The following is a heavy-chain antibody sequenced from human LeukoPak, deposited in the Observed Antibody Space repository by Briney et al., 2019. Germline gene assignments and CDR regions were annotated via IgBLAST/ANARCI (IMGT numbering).Heavy chain of an antibody. V-gene: IGHV1-18*01. CDR1: GYTFTSYG. CDR2: ISAYNGNT. J-gene: IGHJ4*02. CDR3: ARDFRDLIAIGH. Sequence: ASVKVSCKASGYTFTSYGISWVRQAPGQGLEWMGWISAYNGNTNYAQEFQGRVTMTRDTSISTAYMELSRLRSDDTAVYYCARDFRDLIAIGHWGQGTLVTVSS. D-gene: IGHD2-21*01.